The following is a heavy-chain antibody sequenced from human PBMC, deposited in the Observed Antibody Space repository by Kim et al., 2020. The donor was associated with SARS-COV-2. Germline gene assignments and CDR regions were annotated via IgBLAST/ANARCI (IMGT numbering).Heavy chain of an antibody. CDR2: ISGSGGST. V-gene: IGHV3-23*01. CDR3: AKDPLLWFGELPQDLNHVFDY. CDR1: GFTFSSYA. Sequence: GGSLRLSCAASGFTFSSYAMSWVRQAPGKGLEWVSAISGSGGSTYYADSVKGRFTISRDNSKNTLYLQMNSLRAEDTAVYYCAKDPLLWFGELPQDLNHVFDYWGQGTLVTVSS. D-gene: IGHD3-10*01. J-gene: IGHJ4*02.